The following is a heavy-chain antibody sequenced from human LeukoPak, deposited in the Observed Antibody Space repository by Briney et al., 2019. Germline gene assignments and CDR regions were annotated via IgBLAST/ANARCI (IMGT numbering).Heavy chain of an antibody. D-gene: IGHD3-3*01. CDR3: ARGDFWSGYSEYYFDY. Sequence: PGGSLRLSCAASRFTFSSYAMHWVRQAPGKGLEWVAVISYDGSNKYYADSVKGRFTISRDNSKNTLYLQMNSLRAEDTAVYYCARGDFWSGYSEYYFDYWGQGTLVTVSS. J-gene: IGHJ4*02. V-gene: IGHV3-30-3*01. CDR1: RFTFSSYA. CDR2: ISYDGSNK.